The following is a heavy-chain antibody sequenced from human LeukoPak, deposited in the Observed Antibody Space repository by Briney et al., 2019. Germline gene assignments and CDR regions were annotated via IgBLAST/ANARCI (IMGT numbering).Heavy chain of an antibody. CDR3: ARDHGAHSSHYYWVS. D-gene: IGHD3-22*01. Sequence: SVKVSCKASGGTFSSYAISWVRQAPGQGLEWMGGIIPIFDTAAYAQKFQGRFTITADESTSTVYMELRSLRSEDTAVYYCARDHGAHSSHYYWVSWGQGTLVTVSS. J-gene: IGHJ5*02. CDR2: IIPIFDTA. CDR1: GGTFSSYA. V-gene: IGHV1-69*13.